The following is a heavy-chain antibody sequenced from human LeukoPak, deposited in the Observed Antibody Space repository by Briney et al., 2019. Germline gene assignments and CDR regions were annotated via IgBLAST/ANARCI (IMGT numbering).Heavy chain of an antibody. CDR1: GGSISSSSYY. Sequence: PSETLSLTCTVSGGSISSSSYYWGWIRQPPGKGLEWIGYIYYSGSTNYNPSLKSRVTISVDTSKNQFSLKLSSVTAADTAVYYCARSPRFGESPWRYFDLWGRGTLVTVSS. V-gene: IGHV4-61*05. D-gene: IGHD3-10*01. J-gene: IGHJ2*01. CDR2: IYYSGST. CDR3: ARSPRFGESPWRYFDL.